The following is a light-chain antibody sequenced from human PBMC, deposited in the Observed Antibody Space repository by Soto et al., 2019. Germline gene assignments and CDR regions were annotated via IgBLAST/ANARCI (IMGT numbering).Light chain of an antibody. V-gene: IGKV3-20*01. J-gene: IGKJ1*01. CDR2: ATS. CDR1: QSGSSSY. Sequence: EIVLTQSPGTLSLSPGERATLSCRASQSGSSSYLAWYQQKPGQAPRLLIYATSNRATGIPDRFSGSGSGTDFTLTITSLEPEDFAVYYCQQYGSSWTFGQGTKVEIK. CDR3: QQYGSSWT.